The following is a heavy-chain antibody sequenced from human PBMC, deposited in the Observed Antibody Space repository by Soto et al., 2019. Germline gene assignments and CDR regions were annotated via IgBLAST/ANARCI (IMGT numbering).Heavy chain of an antibody. J-gene: IGHJ4*02. V-gene: IGHV4-34*01. Sequence: SETLSLTGADYGGSFSGYYWSWIRQPPGKGLEWIGEIYHSGSTNYNPSLKSRVTISVDTSKNQFSLKLSSVTAADTAVYYCAIIAAAGASGYWGQGTLVTVSS. CDR3: AIIAAAGASGY. D-gene: IGHD6-13*01. CDR1: GGSFSGYY. CDR2: IYHSGST.